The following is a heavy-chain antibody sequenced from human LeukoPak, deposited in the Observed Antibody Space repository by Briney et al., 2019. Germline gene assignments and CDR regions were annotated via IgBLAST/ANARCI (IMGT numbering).Heavy chain of an antibody. J-gene: IGHJ4*02. CDR3: ARLRYYYDTSGRGDFDC. Sequence: SETLSLTCTVSGGSISSSTYYWGWIRQPPGKGLEWIGTIYYTGSTDYNPSLKSRVTISVDTSKNQFSLKLTSATAADTAVYYCARLRYYYDTSGRGDFDCWGQGTLVTVSS. CDR1: GGSISSSTYY. V-gene: IGHV4-39*01. D-gene: IGHD3-22*01. CDR2: IYYTGST.